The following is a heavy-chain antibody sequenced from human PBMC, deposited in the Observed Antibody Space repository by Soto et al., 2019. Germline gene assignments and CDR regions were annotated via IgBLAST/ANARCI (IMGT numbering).Heavy chain of an antibody. Sequence: GGSLRLSCAASGFTFSSYAMHWVRQAPGKGLEWVAVISYDGSNKYYADSVKGRFTISRDNSKNTLYLQMNSLRAEDTAVYYCARGKGEFGDYEYYFDYWGQGTLVTVSS. J-gene: IGHJ4*02. V-gene: IGHV3-30-3*01. CDR1: GFTFSSYA. CDR2: ISYDGSNK. D-gene: IGHD4-17*01. CDR3: ARGKGEFGDYEYYFDY.